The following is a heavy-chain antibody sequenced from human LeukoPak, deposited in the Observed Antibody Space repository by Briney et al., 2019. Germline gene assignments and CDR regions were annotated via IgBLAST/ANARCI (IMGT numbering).Heavy chain of an antibody. D-gene: IGHD2-2*01. CDR3: ARAYCSSTRCWGYYYGMDV. Sequence: PGGSLRPSCAASGFRFRDSAVHWVRQAPGKGLEWVSVIWHDGTYKYYVDSVKGRFTISRDDSKNTLYLQMNSLRAEDTAVYYCARAYCSSTRCWGYYYGMDVWGEGTTVTVSS. J-gene: IGHJ6*04. V-gene: IGHV3-33*01. CDR1: GFRFRDSA. CDR2: IWHDGTYK.